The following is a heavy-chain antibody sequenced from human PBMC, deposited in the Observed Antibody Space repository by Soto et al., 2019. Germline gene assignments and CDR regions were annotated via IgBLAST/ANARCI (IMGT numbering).Heavy chain of an antibody. CDR2: ISGSGGST. CDR1: GFTFISYA. J-gene: IGHJ6*02. D-gene: IGHD6-13*01. V-gene: IGHV3-23*01. Sequence: GWSLRLSCASSGFTFISYAMSWVRQAPGKGLEWVSAISGSGGSTYYADSVKGRFTISRDNSKNTLYLQMNSLRAEDTAVYYCAKDSHSSSWYLYYGMDVWGQGTTVTVSS. CDR3: AKDSHSSSWYLYYGMDV.